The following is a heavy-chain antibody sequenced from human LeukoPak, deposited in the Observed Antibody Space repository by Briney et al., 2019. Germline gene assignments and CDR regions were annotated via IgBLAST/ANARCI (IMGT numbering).Heavy chain of an antibody. D-gene: IGHD3-9*01. J-gene: IGHJ5*02. CDR1: GGIFSSYA. V-gene: IGHV1-69*13. CDR2: IIPIFGTA. CDR3: ARGKPFDYDILTGYYKGGYWFDP. Sequence: AVKVSCKASGGIFSSYAISWVRQAPGQGLEWMGGIIPIFGTANYAQKFQGRVTITADESTSTAYMELSSLRSEDTAVYYCARGKPFDYDILTGYYKGGYWFDPWGQGTLVTVSS.